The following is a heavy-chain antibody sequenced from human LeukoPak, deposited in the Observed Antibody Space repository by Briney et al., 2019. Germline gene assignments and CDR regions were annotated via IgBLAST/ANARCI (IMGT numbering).Heavy chain of an antibody. V-gene: IGHV1-8*01. Sequence: ASVKVSCKASGYTFTSYDINWVRQATGQGLEWVGWMNPNSGNTGYAQKFQGRVTMTRNTSISTAYMELSSLRSEDTAVYYCARGRVGRIVLMVYARDWYFDLWGRGTLVTVSS. CDR2: MNPNSGNT. CDR3: ARGRVGRIVLMVYARDWYFDL. J-gene: IGHJ2*01. CDR1: GYTFTSYD. D-gene: IGHD2-8*01.